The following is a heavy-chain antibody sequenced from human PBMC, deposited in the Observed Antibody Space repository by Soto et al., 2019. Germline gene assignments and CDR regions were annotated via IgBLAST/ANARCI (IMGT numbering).Heavy chain of an antibody. CDR2: IYYSGST. V-gene: IGHV4-61*01. D-gene: IGHD3-22*01. J-gene: IGHJ4*02. CDR3: ARSSPISSGYYPAKRYYFDY. CDR1: GGSVSSGSYY. Sequence: PSETLSLTCTVSGGSVSSGSYYWSWIRQPPGKGLEWIGYIYYSGSTNYNPSLKSRVTISVDTSKNQFSLKLSSVTAADTAVYYCARSSPISSGYYPAKRYYFDYWGQGTLVTVSS.